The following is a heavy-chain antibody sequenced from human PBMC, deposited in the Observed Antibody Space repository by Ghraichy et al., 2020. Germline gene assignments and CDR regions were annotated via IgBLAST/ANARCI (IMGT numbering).Heavy chain of an antibody. CDR1: GGTFSSYT. J-gene: IGHJ5*02. CDR3: ARETTVTIGWFDP. CDR2: IIPILGIA. D-gene: IGHD4-17*01. Sequence: SVKVSCKASGGTFSSYTISWVRQAPGQGLEWMGRIIPILGIANYAQKFQGRVTITADKSTSTAYMELSSLRSEDTAVYYCARETTVTIGWFDPWGQGTLVTVSS. V-gene: IGHV1-69*04.